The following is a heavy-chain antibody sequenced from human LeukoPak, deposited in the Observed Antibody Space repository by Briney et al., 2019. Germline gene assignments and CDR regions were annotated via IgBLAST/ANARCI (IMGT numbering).Heavy chain of an antibody. V-gene: IGHV6-1*01. CDR3: ARGAMSAFDY. Sequence: SQTLSLTCAISGDNVFSNSVAWNWIRQSPSRGLEWLGRTYFRSKWNNDYALSVKSRITINLDTAKNHLSLQLNSVTPEDTAVYYCARGAMSAFDYWGQGTLVTVCS. CDR1: GDNVFSNSVA. D-gene: IGHD6-25*01. J-gene: IGHJ4*02. CDR2: TYFRSKWNN.